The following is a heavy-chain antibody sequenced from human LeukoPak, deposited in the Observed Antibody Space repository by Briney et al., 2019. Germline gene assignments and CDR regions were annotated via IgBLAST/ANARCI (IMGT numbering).Heavy chain of an antibody. CDR3: ARVPARNDFRSGYSGYFDY. CDR1: GYTFSSYG. D-gene: IGHD3-3*01. J-gene: IGHJ4*02. CDR2: IRADNGNT. Sequence: VASVTVSCKASGYTFSSYGFSWVRQAPGQGLEWMGWIRADNGNTNYAQKVQGRVTMTTDTSTSTAYMQLWGLTSDDTAVYYCARVPARNDFRSGYSGYFDYWGQGTLATVSS. V-gene: IGHV1-18*01.